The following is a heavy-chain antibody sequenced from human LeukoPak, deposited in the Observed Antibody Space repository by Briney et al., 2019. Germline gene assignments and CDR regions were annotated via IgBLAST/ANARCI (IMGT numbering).Heavy chain of an antibody. CDR1: GFTFSNYA. D-gene: IGHD1-26*01. Sequence: GGSLRLSCAASGFTFSNYAMNWVRQAPGKGLEWVSLISSSGDNAYYADSVRGRFTISRDKSKNTVSLQMSSLRGEDTAVYYCAKDVRVGGGGMDVWGQGTPVTVSS. CDR3: AKDVRVGGGGMDV. V-gene: IGHV3-23*01. J-gene: IGHJ6*02. CDR2: ISSSGDNA.